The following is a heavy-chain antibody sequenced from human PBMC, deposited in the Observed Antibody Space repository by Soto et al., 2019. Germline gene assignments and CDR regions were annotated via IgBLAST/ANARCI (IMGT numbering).Heavy chain of an antibody. D-gene: IGHD2-15*01. Sequence: QVQVVQSGAEVKKPRASVKVSCKASGYTFTSYAMHWVRQAPGQRLEWMGWINPGNGNTKNSQKFQGRVTITRDTFGRTGYMEASSLKSENTACVYFAGGGRSVTTFYFDLWGRGTLVTVSS. CDR2: INPGNGNT. CDR3: AGGGRSVTTFYFDL. J-gene: IGHJ2*01. V-gene: IGHV1-3*01. CDR1: GYTFTSYA.